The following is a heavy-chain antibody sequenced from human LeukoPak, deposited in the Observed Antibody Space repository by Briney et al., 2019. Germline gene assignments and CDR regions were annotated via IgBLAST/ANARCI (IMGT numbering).Heavy chain of an antibody. CDR2: INPSGGST. CDR3: ARGLVEMATSRSVGMDV. J-gene: IGHJ6*02. CDR1: GYTLTELS. V-gene: IGHV1-46*01. Sequence: ASVKVSCKVSGYTLTELSMHWVRQAPGQGLEWMGIINPSGGSTSYAQKFQGRVTMTRDTSTSTVYMELSSLRSEDTAVYYCARGLVEMATSRSVGMDVWGQGTTVTVSS. D-gene: IGHD5-24*01.